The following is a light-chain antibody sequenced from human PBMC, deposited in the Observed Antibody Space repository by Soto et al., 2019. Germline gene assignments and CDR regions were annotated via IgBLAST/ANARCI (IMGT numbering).Light chain of an antibody. CDR3: SSYAGSLYV. V-gene: IGLV2-8*01. CDR2: EVS. CDR1: SSDVGGYNY. Sequence: QSVLTQPPSASGSPGQSVTISCTGTSSDVGGYNYVSWYQQHPGKAPKLMIYEVSKRPSVVPDRFSGSKSGNTASLTVSGLQAEDEADYYCSSYAGSLYVFGTGTKLTVL. J-gene: IGLJ1*01.